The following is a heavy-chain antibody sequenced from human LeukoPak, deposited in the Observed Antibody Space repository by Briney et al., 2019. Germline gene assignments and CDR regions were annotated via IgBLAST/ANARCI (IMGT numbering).Heavy chain of an antibody. J-gene: IGHJ4*02. CDR1: GFTFSSYW. CDR3: ARAPRFYCSGGSCYVDY. CDR2: IKQDGSEK. V-gene: IGHV3-7*04. D-gene: IGHD2-15*01. Sequence: GGSLRLSCAASGFTFSSYWMSWVRQAPGKGLEWVANIKQDGSEKYYVDSVKGRFTISRDNAKNSLYLQMNSLRAEDTAVYYCARAPRFYCSGGSCYVDYWGQGTLVTVSS.